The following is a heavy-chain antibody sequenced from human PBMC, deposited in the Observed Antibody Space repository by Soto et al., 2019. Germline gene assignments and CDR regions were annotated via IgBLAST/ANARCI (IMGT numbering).Heavy chain of an antibody. CDR3: AKDSDTKRGPDY. CDR1: GFTFSNYA. V-gene: IGHV3-23*01. J-gene: IGHJ4*02. D-gene: IGHD3-10*01. Sequence: HPGGSLRLSCGASGFTFSNYAMNWVRQAPGKGLEWVSGISGSADNTFYADSVKGRFTISRDNSKSTLYLQMNSLRAEDTALYYCAKDSDTKRGPDYWGQGTLVTVS. CDR2: ISGSADNT.